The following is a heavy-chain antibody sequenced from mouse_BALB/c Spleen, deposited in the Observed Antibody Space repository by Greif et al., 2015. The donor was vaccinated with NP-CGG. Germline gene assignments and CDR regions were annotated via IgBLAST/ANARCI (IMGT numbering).Heavy chain of an antibody. CDR1: GFAFSSYD. J-gene: IGHJ4*01. Sequence: EVMLVESGGGLVKPGGSLKLSCAASGFAFSSYDMSWVRQTPEKRLEWVAYISSGGGSTYYPDTVKGRFTISRDNAKNTLYLQMSSLKSEDTAMYYCARAGGEDYDDYAMDYWGQGTSVTVSS. D-gene: IGHD2-4*01. CDR2: ISSGGGST. CDR3: ARAGGEDYDDYAMDY. V-gene: IGHV5-12-1*01.